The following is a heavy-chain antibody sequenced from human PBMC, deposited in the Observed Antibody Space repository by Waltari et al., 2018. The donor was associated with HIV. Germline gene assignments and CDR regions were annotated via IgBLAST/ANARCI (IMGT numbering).Heavy chain of an antibody. CDR3: ARGVPVDTTMGKYYYYAMDV. J-gene: IGHJ6*02. CDR2: IGPSGGTT. Sequence: QVQLVQSGAEVKKPGASVKVSCKASGDTFSNYYMTWVRQAPGQGLEWMGIIGPSGGTTNYAQKFQGRVTMTRDTSTSTVYMALSSLRSEDTAIYYCARGVPVDTTMGKYYYYAMDVWGQGTTVTVSS. V-gene: IGHV1-46*01. CDR1: GDTFSNYY. D-gene: IGHD5-18*01.